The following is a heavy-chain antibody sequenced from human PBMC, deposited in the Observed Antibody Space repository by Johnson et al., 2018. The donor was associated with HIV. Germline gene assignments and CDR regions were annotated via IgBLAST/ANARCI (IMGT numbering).Heavy chain of an antibody. CDR2: ISYSGAGI. CDR1: GFTFSDYY. V-gene: IGHV3-11*04. CDR3: ARDPPGRAFDV. Sequence: VQSVESGGGLVKPGGSLRLSCAASGFTFSDYYMSWIRQAPGKGLEWVSYISYSGAGIYYADSVRGRFTISRDNAKNSLFLQMNSLSAEDTAIYYCARDPPGRAFDVWGLGTTVTVSS. J-gene: IGHJ3*01.